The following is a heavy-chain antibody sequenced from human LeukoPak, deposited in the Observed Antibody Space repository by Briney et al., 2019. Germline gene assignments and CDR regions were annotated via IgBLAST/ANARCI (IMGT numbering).Heavy chain of an antibody. CDR2: IYYSGST. CDR3: ARLYPLGIAVAGQGYFDY. J-gene: IGHJ4*02. V-gene: IGHV4-39*01. Sequence: SETLSLTCIVSGGSISSSSYYWGWIRQPPGKGLEWIGSIYYSGSTYYNPSLKSRVTISVDTSKNQFSLKLSSVTAADTAVYYCARLYPLGIAVAGQGYFDYWGQGTLVTVSS. D-gene: IGHD6-19*01. CDR1: GGSISSSSYY.